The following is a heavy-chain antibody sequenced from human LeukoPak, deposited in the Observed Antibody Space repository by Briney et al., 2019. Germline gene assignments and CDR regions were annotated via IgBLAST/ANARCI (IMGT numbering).Heavy chain of an antibody. V-gene: IGHV4-39*01. CDR1: GGSISSSSYY. CDR3: ARGGYGTLFDY. CDR2: IYYSGST. J-gene: IGHJ4*02. D-gene: IGHD5-12*01. Sequence: PSETLSLTCTVSGGSISSSSYYWGWIRQPPGKGLEWIGSIYYSGSTYYNPSLKSRVTISVDTSKNQFSLKLNSVTAADTAVYYCARGGYGTLFDYWGQGTLVIVSS.